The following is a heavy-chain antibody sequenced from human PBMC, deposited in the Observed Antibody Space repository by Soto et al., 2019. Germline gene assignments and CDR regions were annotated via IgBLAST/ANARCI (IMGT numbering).Heavy chain of an antibody. CDR2: ISSSSSTI. D-gene: IGHD5-18*01. Sequence: PGGSLRLSCAASGFTFSSYSMNWVRQAPGKGLEWVSYISSSSSTIYYADSVKGRFTISRDNSKNTLYLQMNSLRAEDTAVYYCARERTAMVYYYYYGMDVWGQGTTVTVS. CDR3: ARERTAMVYYYYYGMDV. V-gene: IGHV3-48*01. J-gene: IGHJ6*02. CDR1: GFTFSSYS.